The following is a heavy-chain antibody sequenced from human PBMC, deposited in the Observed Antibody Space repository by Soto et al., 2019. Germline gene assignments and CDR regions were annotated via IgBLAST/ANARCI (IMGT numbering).Heavy chain of an antibody. V-gene: IGHV3-23*01. D-gene: IGHD2-15*01. CDR1: GFTFSRCA. CDR3: AKDQTVVPTDY. J-gene: IGHJ4*02. CDR2: ISGSGGST. Sequence: SXRLSCSPSGFTFSRCAMSWVRQAPGKGLEWVSAISGSGGSTYYADSVKGRFTISRDNSKNTLYLQMNSLRAEDTAVYYCAKDQTVVPTDYWGQGTPVTVYS.